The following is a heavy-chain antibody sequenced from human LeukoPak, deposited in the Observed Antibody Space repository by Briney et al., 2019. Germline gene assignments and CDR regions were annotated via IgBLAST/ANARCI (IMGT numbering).Heavy chain of an antibody. CDR3: AKDLIHNFDY. CDR2: ISYDGSNK. J-gene: IGHJ4*02. CDR1: GFTFSSYA. Sequence: PGGSLRLSCAASGFTFSSYAMSWVRQAPGKGLEWVAVISYDGSNKYYADSVKGRFTISRDNSKNTLYLQMNSLRAEDTAVYYCAKDLIHNFDYWGQGTLVTVSS. D-gene: IGHD5-18*01. V-gene: IGHV3-30*18.